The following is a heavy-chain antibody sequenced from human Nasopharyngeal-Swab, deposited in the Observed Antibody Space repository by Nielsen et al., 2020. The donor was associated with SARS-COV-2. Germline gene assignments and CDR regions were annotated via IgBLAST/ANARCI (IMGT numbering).Heavy chain of an antibody. V-gene: IGHV4-34*01. D-gene: IGHD6-19*01. J-gene: IGHJ4*02. CDR3: ARQGGWYFDY. Sequence: WIRQPPGKGLEWIGEINHSGSTNYNPSLKSRVTISVDTSKNQFSLKLSSVTAADTAVYYCARQGGWYFDYWGQGTLVTVSS. CDR2: INHSGST.